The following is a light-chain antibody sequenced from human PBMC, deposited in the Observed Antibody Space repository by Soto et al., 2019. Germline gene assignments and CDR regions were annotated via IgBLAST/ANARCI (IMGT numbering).Light chain of an antibody. V-gene: IGLV2-14*01. CDR3: SSYTRSSTRYV. J-gene: IGLJ1*01. CDR2: EVS. Sequence: QSALTQPASVSGSLGQSITISCSGTSSDVGGYNYVSWYQQHPDKAPKLMIYEVSNRPSGVSNRFSGSTSGNTASLTVSGLQDDDEADDYCSSYTRSSTRYVFGTGTKLTVL. CDR1: SSDVGGYNY.